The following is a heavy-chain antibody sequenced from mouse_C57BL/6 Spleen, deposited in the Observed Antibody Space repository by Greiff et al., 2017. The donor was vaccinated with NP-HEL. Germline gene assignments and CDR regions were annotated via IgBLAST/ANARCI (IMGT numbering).Heavy chain of an antibody. CDR2: IDPENGDT. CDR1: GFNIKDDY. D-gene: IGHD1-1*01. J-gene: IGHJ4*01. Sequence: EVKLMESGAELVRPGASVKLSCTASGFNIKDDYMHWVKQRPEQGLEWIGWIDPENGDTEYASKFQGKATITADTSSNTAYLQLSSLTSEDTAVYYCTPFYYYGSRDAMDYWGQGTSVTVSS. CDR3: TPFYYYGSRDAMDY. V-gene: IGHV14-4*01.